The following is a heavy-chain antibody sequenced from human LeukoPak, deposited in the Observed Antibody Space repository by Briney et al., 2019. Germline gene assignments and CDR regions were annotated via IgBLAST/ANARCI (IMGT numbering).Heavy chain of an antibody. CDR2: ISSSSTYI. Sequence: PGGSLRLSCAASGFTFSSYNMNWVRQAPGKGLEWVSSISSSSTYIYYADSLKGRFTISRDNAKNSLYLQMNSLRAEDTAVYYCAREGTYNGYDLIDYRGQGTLVTVSS. J-gene: IGHJ4*02. V-gene: IGHV3-21*04. CDR1: GFTFSSYN. CDR3: AREGTYNGYDLIDY. D-gene: IGHD5-12*01.